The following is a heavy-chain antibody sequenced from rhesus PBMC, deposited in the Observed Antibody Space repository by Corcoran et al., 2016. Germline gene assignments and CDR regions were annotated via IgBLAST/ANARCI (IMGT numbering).Heavy chain of an antibody. V-gene: IGHV4-169*01. CDR3: ARRADSGSYYWAFDY. D-gene: IGHD3-16*01. CDR1: GGSISSSY. Sequence: QLQLQESGPGLVKPSETLSVTCAVSGGSISSSYWSWIRQAPGKGLEWIGYIYGSGNSTNFNPSLKSRVTLSVDTSKNQLSLKLSSVTTADTAVYYCARRADSGSYYWAFDYWGQGVLVTVSS. J-gene: IGHJ4*01. CDR2: IYGSGNST.